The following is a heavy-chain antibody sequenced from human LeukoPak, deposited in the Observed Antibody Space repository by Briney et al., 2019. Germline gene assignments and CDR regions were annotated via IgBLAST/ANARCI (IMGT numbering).Heavy chain of an antibody. Sequence: SGTLSLTCVVSGGSISSSNWWNWVRQPPGKGLEWIGEFSHSGGTNYNPSLKSRVTISVDKSKNQFSLNLNSVTAADTAVYYCATRVDSWGQGNLVTVSS. CDR2: FSHSGGT. CDR1: GGSISSSNW. J-gene: IGHJ4*02. CDR3: ATRVDS. V-gene: IGHV4-4*02. D-gene: IGHD3-3*01.